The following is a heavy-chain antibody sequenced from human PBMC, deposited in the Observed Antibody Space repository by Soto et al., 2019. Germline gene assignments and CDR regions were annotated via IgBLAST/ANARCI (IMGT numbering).Heavy chain of an antibody. CDR3: ARGYLESLLLGYGMDV. V-gene: IGHV4-34*01. CDR1: GGSFSDYY. D-gene: IGHD3-3*01. CDR2: INHSGIT. Sequence: SETLSLTCAVYGGSFSDYYGSWVRQPPGKGLEWIGEINHSGITNYNPSLESRVTISVDTFKNQFSLKLRSVTAADTAVYYCARGYLESLLLGYGMDVWGQGTTATVSS. J-gene: IGHJ6*02.